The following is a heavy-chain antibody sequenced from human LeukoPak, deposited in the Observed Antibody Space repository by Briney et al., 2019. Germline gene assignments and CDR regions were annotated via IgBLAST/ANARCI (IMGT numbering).Heavy chain of an antibody. CDR1: GFTFSSYG. CDR2: IRYDGSNK. Sequence: GGSLRLSCAASGFTFSSYGMHWVRQAPGKGLEWVAFIRYDGSNKYYADSVKGRFTISRDNSKNTLYLQMNSLRAEDTAVYYCAKDRHYYDSSGYYPLFDYWGQGTLVTVSS. J-gene: IGHJ4*02. CDR3: AKDRHYYDSSGYYPLFDY. D-gene: IGHD3-22*01. V-gene: IGHV3-30*02.